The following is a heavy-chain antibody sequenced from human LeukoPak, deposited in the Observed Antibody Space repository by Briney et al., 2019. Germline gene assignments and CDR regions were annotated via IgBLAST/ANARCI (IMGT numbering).Heavy chain of an antibody. J-gene: IGHJ2*01. V-gene: IGHV3-53*01. CDR2: IYSGGSA. Sequence: GGSLRLSCAASGVTVSSNYRSWVRQAPGKGLEWVPVIYSGGSAYYADSVKGRFTISRDNSKNTLYLQMNSLRAEDTAVYYCASQTQLILVGFDLWGRGTLVTVSS. CDR1: GVTVSSNY. D-gene: IGHD2-8*02. CDR3: ASQTQLILVGFDL.